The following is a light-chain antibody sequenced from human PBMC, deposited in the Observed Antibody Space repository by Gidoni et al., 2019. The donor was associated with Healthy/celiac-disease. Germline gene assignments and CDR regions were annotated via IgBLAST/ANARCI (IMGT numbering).Light chain of an antibody. CDR3: QQYNEWTPLT. V-gene: IGKV3-15*01. CDR2: GES. CDR1: QGVRRN. Sequence: EIVLTQSPATLSVSPGERATLSCRASQGVRRNLAWFQQKPGQATRVVILGESARASGVPARFSGAGSGTEFTPTISSLQSEDVELYFCQQYNEWTPLTFGQGTKVEIK. J-gene: IGKJ1*01.